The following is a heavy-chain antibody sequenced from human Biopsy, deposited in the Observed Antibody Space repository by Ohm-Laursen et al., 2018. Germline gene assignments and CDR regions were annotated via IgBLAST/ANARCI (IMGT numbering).Heavy chain of an antibody. D-gene: IGHD3-10*01. J-gene: IGHJ4*02. V-gene: IGHV4-59*08. Sequence: GSLSLTCTLSGDSITRSYWSWIRQSPGKGLEWIGHVFDRGTTNYNPSVRSRFTMSEDTSKKQFSLKMTSVTAADTAIYYCAHGSGSYYKWDFWGRGSLVTVSS. CDR1: GDSITRSY. CDR3: AHGSGSYYKWDF. CDR2: VFDRGTT.